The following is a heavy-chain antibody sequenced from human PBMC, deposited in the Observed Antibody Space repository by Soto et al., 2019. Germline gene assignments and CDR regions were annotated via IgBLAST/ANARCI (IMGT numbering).Heavy chain of an antibody. J-gene: IGHJ4*02. Sequence: GESLKISCTGSGYSFANYWIGSVRQMPGKGLEWMGIIYPSDSDTRYSPSFQGQVTISSDKSISTAYLQWNSLKASDTAMYFCAGGDSSDYSTATPADYWGQGTQVTVSS. CDR3: AGGDSSDYSTATPADY. D-gene: IGHD3-22*01. CDR2: IYPSDSDT. CDR1: GYSFANYW. V-gene: IGHV5-51*01.